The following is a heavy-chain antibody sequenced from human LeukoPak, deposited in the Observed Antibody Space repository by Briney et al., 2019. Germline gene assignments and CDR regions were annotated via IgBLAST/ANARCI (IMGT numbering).Heavy chain of an antibody. CDR3: AREGHWGFCSSPSCPSFDY. Sequence: PGGSLRLSCAASGFTFDNYGMSWVRQVPGKGLEWVSSINGNGGSTAYADSVKGRFTISRDNAKNSLYLQMNSLRAEDTAVYYCAREGHWGFCSSPSCPSFDYWGQGTLATVSS. J-gene: IGHJ4*02. CDR2: INGNGGST. CDR1: GFTFDNYG. V-gene: IGHV3-20*04. D-gene: IGHD2-2*01.